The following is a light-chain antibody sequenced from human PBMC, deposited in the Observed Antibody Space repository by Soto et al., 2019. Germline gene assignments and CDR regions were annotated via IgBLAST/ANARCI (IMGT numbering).Light chain of an antibody. J-gene: IGKJ5*01. CDR1: QSVSSY. Sequence: ESVLTQSPATLSFSPGGRATLSCRASQSVSSYLAWYQQKPGQAPRLLIYDASNRATGIPARFSGSGSGTDFTLTISSLEPEDFAVYYCQQRSNWTITFGQGTRLEIK. CDR3: QQRSNWTIT. CDR2: DAS. V-gene: IGKV3-11*01.